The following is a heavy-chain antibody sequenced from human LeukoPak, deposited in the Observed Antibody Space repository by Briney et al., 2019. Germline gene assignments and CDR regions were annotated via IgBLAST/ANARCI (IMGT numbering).Heavy chain of an antibody. V-gene: IGHV3-21*01. CDR3: ARVSSVTTTTQGAFDI. D-gene: IGHD4-17*01. CDR1: GFTLSNYW. CDR2: IRSGSDYI. Sequence: GGSLRLSCAASGFTLSNYWMHWVRQAPGKGLEWVSSIRSGSDYIYYADSVKGRFTISRDNAKKSLYLQMNSLRAEDTAVYYCARVSSVTTTTQGAFDIWGQGTMVTVSS. J-gene: IGHJ3*02.